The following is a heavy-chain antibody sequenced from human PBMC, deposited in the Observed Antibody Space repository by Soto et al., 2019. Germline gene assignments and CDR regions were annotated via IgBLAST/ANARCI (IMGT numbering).Heavy chain of an antibody. D-gene: IGHD2-15*01. CDR3: ARDRVVGAADAFGI. CDR2: ISAYNGNT. Sequence: ASVKVSCKASGYTLNIYGISGVRQAPGQGLEWMGWISAYNGNTDYAQKLQGRVTMTTDTSTATTYMELTSLTSDDTAVYYCARDRVVGAADAFGIWGQGTMVTVSS. V-gene: IGHV1-18*01. CDR1: GYTLNIYG. J-gene: IGHJ3*02.